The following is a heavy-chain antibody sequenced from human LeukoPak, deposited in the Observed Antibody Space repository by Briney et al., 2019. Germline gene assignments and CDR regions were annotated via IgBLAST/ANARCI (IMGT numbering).Heavy chain of an antibody. Sequence: SVEVSCNASGDIFNSYSVSGVRQAPGPGLDGMGGLIPIFGSTNYAQKFQGRVTITTDQSTRTAYMELNSLSSDDTAVYYCARVGRSRGSLPNSYYYMDVWGKGTTVTVSS. D-gene: IGHD1-26*01. CDR3: ARVGRSRGSLPNSYYYMDV. V-gene: IGHV1-69*05. CDR2: LIPIFGST. CDR1: GDIFNSYS. J-gene: IGHJ6*03.